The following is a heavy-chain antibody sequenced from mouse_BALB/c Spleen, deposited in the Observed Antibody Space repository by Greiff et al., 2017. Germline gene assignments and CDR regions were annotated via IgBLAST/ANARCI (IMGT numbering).Heavy chain of an antibody. CDR3: AREIITTATRFAY. CDR1: GFTFSSYA. CDR2: ISSGGST. V-gene: IGHV5-6-5*01. J-gene: IGHJ3*01. Sequence: EVQLVESGGGLVKPGGSLKLSCAASGFTFSSYAMSWVRQTPEKRLEWVASISSGGSTYYPDSVKGRFTISRDNARNILYLQMSSLRSEDTAMYYCAREIITTATRFAYWGQGTLVTVSA. D-gene: IGHD1-2*01.